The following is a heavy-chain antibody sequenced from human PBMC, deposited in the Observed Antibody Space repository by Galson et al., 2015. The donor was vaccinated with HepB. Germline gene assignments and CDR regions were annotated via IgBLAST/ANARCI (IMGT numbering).Heavy chain of an antibody. V-gene: IGHV1-69-2*01. J-gene: IGHJ6*03. D-gene: IGHD5-12*01. CDR2: VDPEDGET. Sequence: VKVSCKVSGYTFTDYYMHWVQQAPGKGLEWMGLVDPEDGETIYAEKFQGRVTITADTSTDTAYMELSSLRSEDTAVYYCATDVNSGYDGAGGYYYYYMDVWGKGTTVTVSS. CDR3: ATDVNSGYDGAGGYYYYYMDV. CDR1: GYTFTDYY.